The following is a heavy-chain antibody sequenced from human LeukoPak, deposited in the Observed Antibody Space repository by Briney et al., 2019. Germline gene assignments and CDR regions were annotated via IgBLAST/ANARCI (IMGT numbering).Heavy chain of an antibody. Sequence: EASVKVSCKASGYTFTSYGISWVRQAPGQGLEWMGGIIPIFGTANYAQKFQGRVTITTDESTSTAYMELSSLRSEDTAVYYCASLTVRDYWGQGTLVTVSS. V-gene: IGHV1-69*05. CDR2: IIPIFGTA. CDR3: ASLTVRDY. J-gene: IGHJ4*02. D-gene: IGHD4-11*01. CDR1: GYTFTSYG.